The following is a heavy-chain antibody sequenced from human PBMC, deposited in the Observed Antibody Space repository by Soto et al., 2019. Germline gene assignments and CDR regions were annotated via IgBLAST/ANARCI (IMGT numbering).Heavy chain of an antibody. CDR2: IDPVDSDD. V-gene: IGHV5-51*01. Sequence: XDSLNISCQGSRYIFTKHWIAWVRQKPGKGLEWIGIIDPVDSDDRYSPSFEGQVTISVDKSNNTAFLRWDKLEKSDTATYFCARRALDPSGHSYPYNWLDSWGKGNQVTVSS. CDR1: RYIFTKHW. CDR3: ARRALDPSGHSYPYNWLDS. D-gene: IGHD2-15*01. J-gene: IGHJ5*01.